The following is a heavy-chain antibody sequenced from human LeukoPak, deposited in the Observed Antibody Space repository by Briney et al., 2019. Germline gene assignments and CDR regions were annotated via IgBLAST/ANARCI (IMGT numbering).Heavy chain of an antibody. CDR1: GFTFGDYA. CDR3: TSWDMYSNYLYYMDV. V-gene: IGHV3-49*04. J-gene: IGHJ6*03. CDR2: IRSKAYGGTT. Sequence: GGSLRLSCTASGFTFGDYAMSWVRQARGKGLEWVGFIRSKAYGGTTEYAASVQGRFTISRDDSKSIAYLQMNSLKTEDTAVYYCTSWDMYSNYLYYMDVWGKGTTVTVSS. D-gene: IGHD4-11*01.